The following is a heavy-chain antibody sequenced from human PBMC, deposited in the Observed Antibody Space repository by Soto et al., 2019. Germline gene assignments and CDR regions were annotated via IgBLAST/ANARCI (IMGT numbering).Heavy chain of an antibody. Sequence: SETLSLTCTVSGGSISSGDYYWSWIRQPPGKGLEWIGYIYYSGSTYYNPSLKSRVTISVDTSKNQFSLKLSSVTAADTAVYYCARYCSSTSCYHGDAFDIWGQGTMVTVSS. D-gene: IGHD2-2*01. J-gene: IGHJ3*02. V-gene: IGHV4-30-4*01. CDR1: GGSISSGDYY. CDR3: ARYCSSTSCYHGDAFDI. CDR2: IYYSGST.